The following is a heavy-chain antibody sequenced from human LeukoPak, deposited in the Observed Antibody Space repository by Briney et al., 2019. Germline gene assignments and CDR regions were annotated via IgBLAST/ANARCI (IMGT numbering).Heavy chain of an antibody. V-gene: IGHV3-11*04. D-gene: IGHD4-11*01. Sequence: PGGSLRLSCAVSGFTFSDYYMSWIRQAPGKGLEWVSYISSSGSTIYYADSVKGRFTISRDNAKNSLYLQMNSLRAEDTAVYYCARCGYSNPNWFDPWGQGTLVTVSS. CDR1: GFTFSDYY. CDR2: ISSSGSTI. CDR3: ARCGYSNPNWFDP. J-gene: IGHJ5*02.